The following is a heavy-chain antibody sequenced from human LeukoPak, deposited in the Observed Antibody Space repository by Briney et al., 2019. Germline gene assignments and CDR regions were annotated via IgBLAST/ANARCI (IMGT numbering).Heavy chain of an antibody. D-gene: IGHD3-3*01. V-gene: IGHV1-18*01. Sequence: GASVKVSCKASGYTFTSYGISWVRQAPGQGLEWMGWISAYNGNTNYAQKLQGRVTMTTDTSTSTAYMELRSLRSDDTAVYYCARDRPAPLEWLLDSWGQGTLVTVSS. CDR1: GYTFTSYG. CDR3: ARDRPAPLEWLLDS. J-gene: IGHJ4*02. CDR2: ISAYNGNT.